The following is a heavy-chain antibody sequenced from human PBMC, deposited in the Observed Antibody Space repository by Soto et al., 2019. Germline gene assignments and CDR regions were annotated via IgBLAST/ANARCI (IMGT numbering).Heavy chain of an antibody. Sequence: LVKVSRKASGGTFSSYAISWVRQAPGQGLEWMGGIIPIFGTANYAQKFQGRVTITADESTSTAYMELSSLRSEDTAVYYCARDLNGSGSYLGYNWFDPWGQGTLVTVSS. V-gene: IGHV1-69*13. D-gene: IGHD3-10*01. CDR3: ARDLNGSGSYLGYNWFDP. CDR1: GGTFSSYA. CDR2: IIPIFGTA. J-gene: IGHJ5*02.